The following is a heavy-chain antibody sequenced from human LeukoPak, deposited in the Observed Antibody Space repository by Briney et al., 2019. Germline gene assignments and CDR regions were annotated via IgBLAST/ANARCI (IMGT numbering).Heavy chain of an antibody. V-gene: IGHV3-30*02. CDR3: AKDEYSSSCYY. CDR2: IWYDGSKK. D-gene: IGHD6-13*01. CDR1: GFTFSRDG. J-gene: IGHJ4*02. Sequence: GGSLRLSCAASGFTFSRDGMHWVRQAPGKGLEWVAVIWYDGSKKYYADSVKGRFTISRDNSKNTLYLQMNSLRAEDTAVYYCAKDEYSSSCYYWGQGTLVTVSS.